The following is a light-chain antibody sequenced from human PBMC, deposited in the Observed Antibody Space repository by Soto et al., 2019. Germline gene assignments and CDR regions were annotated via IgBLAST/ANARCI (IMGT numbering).Light chain of an antibody. J-gene: IGLJ2*01. CDR2: EDS. Sequence: FMLTQPHSVSESPGKTVTISCTRSGGSIASNYVQWYQQRPGSAPTTVIYEDSQRPSGVPDRFSGSIESSSNSASLTIPGLKNEDEDDYYCQSYVRSTQLFGGGTQLTVL. CDR1: GGSIASNY. V-gene: IGLV6-57*04. CDR3: QSYVRSTQL.